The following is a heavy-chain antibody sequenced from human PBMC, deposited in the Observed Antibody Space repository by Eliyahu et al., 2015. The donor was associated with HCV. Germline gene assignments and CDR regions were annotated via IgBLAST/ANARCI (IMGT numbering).Heavy chain of an antibody. V-gene: IGHV3-15*01. D-gene: IGHD3-10*01. J-gene: IGHJ6*03. CDR2: IKSKTDGGTT. CDR1: GFTFSKAW. CDR3: TTGAPGGFDSYYLDV. Sequence: RLSCAASGFTFSKAWMSWVRQAPGKGLEWIGRIKSKTDGGTTDYAAPVKGRFTISRDDSKSTLYLQMNSLKTEDTAVYYCTTGAPGGFDSYYLDVWGQGTTVTVSS.